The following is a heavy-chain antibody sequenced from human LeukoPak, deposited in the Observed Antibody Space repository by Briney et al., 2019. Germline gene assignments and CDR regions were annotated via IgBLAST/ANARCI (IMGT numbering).Heavy chain of an antibody. V-gene: IGHV4-30-2*01. J-gene: IGHJ4*02. CDR2: IYHSGSS. D-gene: IGHD6-13*01. CDR3: ARVGSTPGLFDY. Sequence: SETLSLICAVSGGSISSGGYSWSWIRQPPGNGLEGIGYIYHSGSSYYNPSLKSRVTISVDRSKNQFSLKLGSVTAADTAVYYCARVGSTPGLFDYWGQGTLVTVSS. CDR1: GGSISSGGYS.